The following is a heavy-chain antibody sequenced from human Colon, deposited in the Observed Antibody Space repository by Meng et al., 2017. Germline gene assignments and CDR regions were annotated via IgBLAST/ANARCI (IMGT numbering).Heavy chain of an antibody. CDR3: VRHNGDSDFDY. V-gene: IGHV7-4-1*02. CDR1: GYSFRTYA. Sequence: VQLVQSGSELKKPGASEKVSCKASGYSFRTYAINWVRQAPGQGLQWMGWINMYTGDPSYVEGFAGRFVFSLDISVSTAYLQISSLKAEDTAVYFCVRHNGDSDFDYWGQGTLVTVSS. J-gene: IGHJ4*02. CDR2: INMYTGDP. D-gene: IGHD2-21*02.